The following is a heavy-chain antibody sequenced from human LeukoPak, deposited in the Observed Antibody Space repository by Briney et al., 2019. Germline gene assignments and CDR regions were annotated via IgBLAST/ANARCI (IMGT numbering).Heavy chain of an antibody. J-gene: IGHJ4*02. D-gene: IGHD5-18*01. CDR3: AKDPHTGYSFAY. V-gene: IGHV3-23*01. CDR2: LSGSGGST. CDR1: GFTYSSYA. Sequence: GGSLRLSCVFSGFTYSSYAMSWVRQAPGKGLEGVSSLSGSGGSTYYADSVKGRFTISRDNSKNTLYLQMNSLRVEDTAVYYCAKDPHTGYSFAYWGQGTLVTVSS.